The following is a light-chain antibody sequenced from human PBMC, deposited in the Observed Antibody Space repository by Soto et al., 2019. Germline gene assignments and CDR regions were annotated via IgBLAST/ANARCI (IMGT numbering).Light chain of an antibody. CDR1: QSVTSSY. J-gene: IGKJ4*01. Sequence: EIVFTQSPGTLSLSPGERATLSCRAGQSVTSSYLAWYQQKPGQAPRLLIYAASSRATGIPDRFSGSGSGTDFTLTISRLEPEDFAVYYCQQFSSYPLTFGGGTKVDIK. V-gene: IGKV3-20*01. CDR3: QQFSSYPLT. CDR2: AAS.